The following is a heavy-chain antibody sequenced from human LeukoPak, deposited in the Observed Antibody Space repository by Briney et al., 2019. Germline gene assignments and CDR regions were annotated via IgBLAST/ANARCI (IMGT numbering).Heavy chain of an antibody. J-gene: IGHJ5*02. V-gene: IGHV3-23*01. CDR1: GFTISSFA. Sequence: GGSLRLSCVASGFTISSFAMSWVRQAPGKGLEWVSAISASGGITYYADSVKGRFTISRDKSKNTVFLQMKSLRAEDTAVYYCAKFDDLSSTIQGWFDTWGQGTRVTASS. CDR2: ISASGGIT. CDR3: AKFDDLSSTIQGWFDT. D-gene: IGHD2-2*01.